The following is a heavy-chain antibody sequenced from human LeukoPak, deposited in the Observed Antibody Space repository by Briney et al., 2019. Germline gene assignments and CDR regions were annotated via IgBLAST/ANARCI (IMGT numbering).Heavy chain of an antibody. J-gene: IGHJ5*02. V-gene: IGHV1-18*01. CDR3: ARDIVVVPAAMPGNLFDP. CDR1: GYTFTSYG. D-gene: IGHD2-2*01. CDR2: ISAYNGNT. Sequence: GASVKVSCKASGYTFTSYGISWVRQAPGQGLEWMGWISAYNGNTNYAQKLQGRVTMTTDTSTSTAYMELRSLRSDDTAVYYCARDIVVVPAAMPGNLFDPWGQGTLVTVSS.